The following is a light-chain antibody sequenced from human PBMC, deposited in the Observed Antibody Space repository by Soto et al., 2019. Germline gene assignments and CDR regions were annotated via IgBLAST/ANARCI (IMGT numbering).Light chain of an antibody. J-gene: IGLJ1*01. CDR3: QSYDSSLSGFYV. CDR2: GNS. V-gene: IGLV1-40*01. Sequence: QSALTQPPSVSGGPGQRVTICCTGSSSNIGAGYDVHWYQQLPGTAPKLLIYGNSNRPSGVPDRFSGSKSGTSASLAITGLQAEDEADYYCQSYDSSLSGFYVFGTGTKATVL. CDR1: SSNIGAGYD.